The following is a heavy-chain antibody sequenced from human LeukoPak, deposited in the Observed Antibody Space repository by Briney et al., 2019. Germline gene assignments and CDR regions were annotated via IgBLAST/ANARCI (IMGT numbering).Heavy chain of an antibody. CDR2: MNPNSGNT. D-gene: IGHD3-10*01. V-gene: IGHV1-8*02. CDR3: ARGGSGSYFYYYYYMDV. Sequence: ASVKVSCKASGYTFTSYGISWVRQATGQGLEWMGWMNPNSGNTGYAQKFQGRVTMTRNTSISTAYMELSSLRSEDTAVYYCARGGSGSYFYYYYYMDVWGKGTTVTISS. CDR1: GYTFTSYG. J-gene: IGHJ6*03.